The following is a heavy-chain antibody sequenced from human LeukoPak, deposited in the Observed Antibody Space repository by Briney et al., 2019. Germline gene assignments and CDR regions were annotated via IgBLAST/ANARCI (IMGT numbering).Heavy chain of an antibody. D-gene: IGHD3-22*01. CDR3: ARDVYHYDSSGYYLPAGADY. CDR1: GFIFSGYW. J-gene: IGHJ4*02. Sequence: PGGSLRLSCAASGFIFSGYWMTWVRQAPGKGLEGVANIKQDGSEKYYVDSVKGRFTISRDNAKNSLYLQMNSLRAEDTAVYYCARDVYHYDSSGYYLPAGADYWGQGTLVTVSS. V-gene: IGHV3-7*01. CDR2: IKQDGSEK.